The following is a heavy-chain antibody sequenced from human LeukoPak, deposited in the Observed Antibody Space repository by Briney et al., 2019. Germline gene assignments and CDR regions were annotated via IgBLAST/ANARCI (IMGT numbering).Heavy chain of an antibody. D-gene: IGHD3-9*01. V-gene: IGHV3-30*07. Sequence: PGGSLRLSCAASGFTFSSYAMHWVRQAPGKGLEWVAVISYDGSNKYYADSVKGRFTISRDNSKNTLYLQMNSLRAEDTAVYYCAKSRGYFDWLLRSRYLDYYYYGMDVWGQGTTVTVSS. CDR3: AKSRGYFDWLLRSRYLDYYYYGMDV. CDR2: ISYDGSNK. J-gene: IGHJ6*02. CDR1: GFTFSSYA.